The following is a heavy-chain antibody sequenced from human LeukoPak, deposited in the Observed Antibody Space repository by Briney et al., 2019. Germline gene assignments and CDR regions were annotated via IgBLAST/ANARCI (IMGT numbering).Heavy chain of an antibody. CDR2: IRYNGNDK. Sequence: GGSLRLSCAPSGFIFNTYGVHGVRHSPGEALEWVTFIRYNGNDKYYADSVKGRFTTSRDNAKNSLYLQMNSLRAEDTAVYYCARDRGRGSNWNDQYYYYYYMDVWGKGTTVTISS. J-gene: IGHJ6*03. CDR3: ARDRGRGSNWNDQYYYYYYMDV. CDR1: GFIFNTYG. V-gene: IGHV3-30*02. D-gene: IGHD1-1*01.